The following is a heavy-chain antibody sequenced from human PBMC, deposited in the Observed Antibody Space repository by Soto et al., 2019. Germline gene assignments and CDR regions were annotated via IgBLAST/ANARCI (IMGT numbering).Heavy chain of an antibody. D-gene: IGHD6-13*01. J-gene: IGHJ5*02. CDR1: GFSLSNAGLG. CDR2: IFSNDEK. V-gene: IGHV2-26*01. Sequence: QVTVKESGPVLVKPTETLTLTCTVSGFSLSNAGLGVSWIRQPPGKALEWLAHIFSNDEKSYSTSLKSRLTISKDTSKSQVGLTMTNMEPVDTARYYCASAYSTSWYWFDPWGQGTLVTVSS. CDR3: ASAYSTSWYWFDP.